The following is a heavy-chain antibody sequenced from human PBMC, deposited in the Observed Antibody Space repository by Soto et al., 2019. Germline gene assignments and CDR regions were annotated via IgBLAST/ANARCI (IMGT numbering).Heavy chain of an antibody. D-gene: IGHD2-21*01. J-gene: IGHJ5*02. CDR1: GAALNSGNYY. Sequence: SETLSLTCSVSGAALNSGNYYWSWIRQVPGKGLEWIGHIYVTGAVDYNPSLRDRITISQDTSERQFSLNLRLVTAADTAVYYCARLRIATNNYKWFDPWGQGNLVTVSS. CDR3: ARLRIATNNYKWFDP. V-gene: IGHV4-31*03. CDR2: IYVTGAV.